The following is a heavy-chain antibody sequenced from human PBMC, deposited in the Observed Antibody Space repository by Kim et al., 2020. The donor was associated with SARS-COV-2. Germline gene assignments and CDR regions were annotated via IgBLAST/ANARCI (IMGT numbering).Heavy chain of an antibody. D-gene: IGHD2-15*01. CDR1: GFTFSSYA. Sequence: GGSLRLSCAASGFTFSSYAMSWVRQAPGKGLEWVSAISGSGGATFYADSVKGRFTISRDNSENTLYLQMNSLRAEDTAVYYCAKDTSCGDDTCYSNFDYWGQGTLVTVSS. J-gene: IGHJ4*02. V-gene: IGHV3-23*01. CDR3: AKDTSCGDDTCYSNFDY. CDR2: ISGSGGAT.